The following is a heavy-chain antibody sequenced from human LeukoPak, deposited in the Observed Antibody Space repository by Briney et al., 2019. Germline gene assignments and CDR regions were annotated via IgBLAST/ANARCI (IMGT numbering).Heavy chain of an antibody. CDR3: ASVVVLLWFGELLMDAFDI. Sequence: PSGTLSLTCAVSGDSISSSDWGWSWVRQPPGKRLEWIGEVYHSGSTYYNPSLKSRVTISVDTSKNQFSLKLSSVTAADTAVYYCASVVVLLWFGELLMDAFDIWGQGTMVTVSS. D-gene: IGHD3-10*01. V-gene: IGHV4-4*02. J-gene: IGHJ3*02. CDR2: VYHSGST. CDR1: GDSISSSDW.